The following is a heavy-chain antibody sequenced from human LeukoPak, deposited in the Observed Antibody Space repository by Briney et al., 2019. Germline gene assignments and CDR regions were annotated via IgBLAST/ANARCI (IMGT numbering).Heavy chain of an antibody. CDR3: ARDHYCGGDCLVPYYYYYMDV. J-gene: IGHJ6*03. CDR2: NSAYNGNT. V-gene: IGHV1-18*01. Sequence: ASVKVSCKASGYTFTSYGISWVRQAPGQGLEWMGWNSAYNGNTNYAQKLQGRVTMTTDTSTSTAYMELRSLRSDDTAVYYCARDHYCGGDCLVPYYYYYMDVWGKGTTVTVSS. D-gene: IGHD2-21*02. CDR1: GYTFTSYG.